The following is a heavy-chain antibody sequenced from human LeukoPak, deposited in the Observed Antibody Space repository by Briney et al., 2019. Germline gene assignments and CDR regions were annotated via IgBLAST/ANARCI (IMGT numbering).Heavy chain of an antibody. CDR2: ISGSGGST. J-gene: IGHJ6*02. Sequence: GGSLRLSCAASGFTFSSYAMSWVRQAPGKGLEWVSAISGSGGSTYYADSVKGRFTISRDNSKNTLYLQMNSLRAEDTAVYYCARGWVESEWPHTMDVWGQGTTVTVSS. D-gene: IGHD3-3*01. CDR3: ARGWVESEWPHTMDV. V-gene: IGHV3-23*01. CDR1: GFTFSSYA.